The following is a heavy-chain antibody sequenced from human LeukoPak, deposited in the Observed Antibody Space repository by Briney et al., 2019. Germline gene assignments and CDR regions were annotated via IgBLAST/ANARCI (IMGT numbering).Heavy chain of an antibody. Sequence: GASVKVSCKASGYTFTSYGISWVRQAPGQGLEWMGWISAYNGHTSYAQKLQGRVTMTTDTSTSTAYMELRSLRSDDMAVYYCVRDIGECSSTSCYAPFIDYWGQGTLVTVSS. CDR3: VRDIGECSSTSCYAPFIDY. CDR2: ISAYNGHT. V-gene: IGHV1-18*03. D-gene: IGHD2-2*01. CDR1: GYTFTSYG. J-gene: IGHJ4*02.